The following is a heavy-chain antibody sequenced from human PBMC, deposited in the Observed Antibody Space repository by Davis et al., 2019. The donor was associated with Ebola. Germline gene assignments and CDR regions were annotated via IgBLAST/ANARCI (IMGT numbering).Heavy chain of an antibody. CDR1: GYTFTSYG. D-gene: IGHD1-26*01. J-gene: IGHJ4*02. V-gene: IGHV1-18*01. Sequence: ASVKVSCKASGYTFTSYGISWVRQAPGQGLEWMGWISAYNGNTNYAQKLQGRVTITTDTSTSTAYMELRSLRSDDTAVDYCARDQWGGSYFYWGQGTLGTVSS. CDR3: ARDQWGGSYFY. CDR2: ISAYNGNT.